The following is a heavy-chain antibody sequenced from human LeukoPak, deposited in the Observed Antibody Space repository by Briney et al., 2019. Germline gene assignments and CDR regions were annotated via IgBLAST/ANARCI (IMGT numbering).Heavy chain of an antibody. D-gene: IGHD2-15*01. Sequence: APVTVSCKASGYTFTAYYMHWVRQAPGQGLEWMGWINPNSGGTDYAQKFQGRVTMTRDTSITTPYMELSRLRSDDTAVYYCARAIDVAATPDYWGQGSLVTVSP. CDR3: ARAIDVAATPDY. CDR1: GYTFTAYY. CDR2: INPNSGGT. V-gene: IGHV1-2*02. J-gene: IGHJ4*02.